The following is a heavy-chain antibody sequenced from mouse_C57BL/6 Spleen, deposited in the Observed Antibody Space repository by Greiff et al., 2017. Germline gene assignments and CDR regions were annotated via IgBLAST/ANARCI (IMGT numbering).Heavy chain of an antibody. Sequence: EVKVEESGGGLVKPGGSLKLSCAASGFTFSDYGMHWVRQAPEKGLEWVAYISSGSSTIYYADTVKGRFTISRDNAKNTLFLQMTSLRSEDTAMYYCARLDGAFAYWGQGTLVTVSA. CDR1: GFTFSDYG. J-gene: IGHJ3*01. CDR3: ARLDGAFAY. D-gene: IGHD2-3*01. CDR2: ISSGSSTI. V-gene: IGHV5-17*01.